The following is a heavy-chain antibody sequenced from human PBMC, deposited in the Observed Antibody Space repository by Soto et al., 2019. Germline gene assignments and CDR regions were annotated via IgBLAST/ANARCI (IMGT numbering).Heavy chain of an antibody. CDR3: AKQGGRVTMVRGVTPRMDA. Sequence: GGSLRLSCVASGVIFNHYGMHWVRQAPGKGLEWVAFTSFDGTKEHYADAVKGRFTISRDNSKNILLLQMSSLRVEDTAVYYCAKQGGRVTMVRGVTPRMDAWGQGTTVTVSS. V-gene: IGHV3-30*18. D-gene: IGHD3-10*01. J-gene: IGHJ6*02. CDR2: TSFDGTKE. CDR1: GVIFNHYG.